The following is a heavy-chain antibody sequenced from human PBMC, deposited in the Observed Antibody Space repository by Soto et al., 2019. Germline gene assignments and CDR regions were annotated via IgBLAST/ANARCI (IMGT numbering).Heavy chain of an antibody. CDR1: GFTFSSYA. CDR3: AKDHLFSGWTSGGYFDS. Sequence: EVQLLESGGGLVQPGGSLRLSCEASGFTFSSYAMSWVRQAPGKGLEWVSVISGSVGTTYYEDSVKGRFTISRDNSKNTLYLQMNNLRAEDTAVYYCAKDHLFSGWTSGGYFDSWGQGALVTVSS. J-gene: IGHJ4*02. V-gene: IGHV3-23*01. D-gene: IGHD6-19*01. CDR2: ISGSVGTT.